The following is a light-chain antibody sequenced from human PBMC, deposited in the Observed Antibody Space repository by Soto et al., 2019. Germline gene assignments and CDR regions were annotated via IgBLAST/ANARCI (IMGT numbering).Light chain of an antibody. CDR2: EVT. CDR3: SSYGGSNKRYV. Sequence: QSALTQPPSASGSPGQSVTISCTGTSSDIGGYDFVSWFQQHPGQAPKLMIYEVTKRPSGVPDRFSGSKSGNTASLTVSGLQAEDEADYYCSSYGGSNKRYVFGTGTKVTVL. V-gene: IGLV2-8*01. J-gene: IGLJ1*01. CDR1: SSDIGGYDF.